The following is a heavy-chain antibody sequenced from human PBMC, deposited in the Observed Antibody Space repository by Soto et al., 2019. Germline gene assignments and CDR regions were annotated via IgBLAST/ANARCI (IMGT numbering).Heavy chain of an antibody. CDR3: SKGYSSSWSYYDYYMDV. J-gene: IGHJ6*03. V-gene: IGHV3-23*01. Sequence: GGSLRLSCAASGFTFRSYAMSRVRQAPGKGLEWVSAISGSVARTYYADSVKGRFTISRDNSKNTLLLQMNSLRAEDTAIYYCSKGYSSSWSYYDYYMDVWGKGTTVTVSS. CDR1: GFTFRSYA. D-gene: IGHD6-13*01. CDR2: ISGSVART.